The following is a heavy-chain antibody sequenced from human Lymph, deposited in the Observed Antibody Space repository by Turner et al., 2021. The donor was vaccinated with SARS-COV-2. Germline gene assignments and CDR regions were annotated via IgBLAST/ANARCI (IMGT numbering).Heavy chain of an antibody. Sequence: EVQLLESGGGLVQPGGSLRLSCAASGFTFSSYAMSGGRQARGKGLEWVSVISGSGGSTYYADSVKGRFTISRDNSKNTLYLQMNSLRAEETAVYYCAKEGDTAMVNFDYWGQGTLVTVSS. J-gene: IGHJ4*02. V-gene: IGHV3-23*01. CDR1: GFTFSSYA. CDR2: ISGSGGST. D-gene: IGHD5-18*01. CDR3: AKEGDTAMVNFDY.